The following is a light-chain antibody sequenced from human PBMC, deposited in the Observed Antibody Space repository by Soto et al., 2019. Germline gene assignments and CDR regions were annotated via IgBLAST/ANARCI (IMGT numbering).Light chain of an antibody. CDR3: HHYDRSPPYT. V-gene: IGKV3-20*01. CDR1: RSFASSY. J-gene: IGKJ2*01. Sequence: EIVLTQSPATLSLSPGERATLSCRASRSFASSYLAWYQHKPGQAPRLLIYAASSRAAGIPDRFIGSGSATDFTLTIGRLEPDDSAVYYCHHYDRSPPYTFGQGTKLEIK. CDR2: AAS.